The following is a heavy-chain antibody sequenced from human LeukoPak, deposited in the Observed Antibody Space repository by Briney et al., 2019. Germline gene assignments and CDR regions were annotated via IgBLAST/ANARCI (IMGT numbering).Heavy chain of an antibody. CDR1: GSSITSTYY. J-gene: IGHJ4*02. D-gene: IGHD2-8*01. V-gene: IGHV4-38-2*02. CDR3: ARVLHAPKFIDS. Sequence: PSETLSLTCTVSGSSITSTYYWAWFRQPPGKGLDWIATVFQLQSVRTFYNPSLESRVTMSLDTSQNQFSLNLISVTAADTALYFCARVLHAPKFIDSWGQGTLVTVSS. CDR2: VFQLQSVRT.